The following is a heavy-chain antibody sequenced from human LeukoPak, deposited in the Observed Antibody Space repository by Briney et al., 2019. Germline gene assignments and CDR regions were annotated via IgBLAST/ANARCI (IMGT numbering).Heavy chain of an antibody. CDR3: ARGPDYGDYVSHVF. CDR1: GGSFSGYY. CDR2: INHSGST. J-gene: IGHJ4*02. D-gene: IGHD4-17*01. Sequence: SETLSLTCAVYGGSFSGYYWSWIGQPPGKGLEWIGEINHSGSTNYNPSLKSRVTISVDTSKNQFSLKLSSVTAADTAVYYCARGPDYGDYVSHVFWGQGTLVTVSS. V-gene: IGHV4-34*01.